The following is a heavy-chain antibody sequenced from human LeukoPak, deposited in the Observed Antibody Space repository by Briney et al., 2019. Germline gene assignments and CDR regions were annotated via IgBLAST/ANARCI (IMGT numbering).Heavy chain of an antibody. CDR3: ARHSGSGSLSRPFDP. Sequence: WGWLRQPPGKGPEWIATIYYTGSTYYNPSLKSRVTISIDTSKNQFSLRLTSVTATDTAVYHSARHSGSGSLSRPFDPWGQGTLVTVSS. CDR2: IYYTGST. D-gene: IGHD3-10*01. V-gene: IGHV4-39*01. J-gene: IGHJ5*02.